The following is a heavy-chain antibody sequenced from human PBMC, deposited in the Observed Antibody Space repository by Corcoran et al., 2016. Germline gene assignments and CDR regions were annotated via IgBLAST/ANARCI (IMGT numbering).Heavy chain of an antibody. CDR1: GGSISSYY. CDR3: ARGYCSGGSCYGP. CDR2: IYYSGST. D-gene: IGHD2-15*01. V-gene: IGHV4-59*01. Sequence: QVQLQESGPGLVKPSETLSLTCTVSGGSISSYYWSWIRQPPGKGLEWIGYIYYSGSTNYNPSLKSRVTISVDTSKNQFSLKLSSVTAADTAVYYCARGYCSGGSCYGPWGQGTLVTVSS. J-gene: IGHJ5*02.